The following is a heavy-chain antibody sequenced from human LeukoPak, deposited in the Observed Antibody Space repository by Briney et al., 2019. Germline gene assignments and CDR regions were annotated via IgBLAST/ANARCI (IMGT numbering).Heavy chain of an antibody. CDR1: GGSISSSNW. J-gene: IGHJ4*02. Sequence: SGTLSLTCAVSGGSISSSNWWSWVRQPPGKGLEWIGEIYHSGSTNYNPSLKSRVTISVDKSKSQFSLKLSSVTAADTAVYYCASIMTTVTQADYWGQGTLVTVSS. V-gene: IGHV4-4*02. CDR3: ASIMTTVTQADY. CDR2: IYHSGST. D-gene: IGHD4-17*01.